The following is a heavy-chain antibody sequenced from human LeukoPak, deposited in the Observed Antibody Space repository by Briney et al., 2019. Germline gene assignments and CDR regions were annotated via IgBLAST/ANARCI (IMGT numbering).Heavy chain of an antibody. D-gene: IGHD3-16*02. CDR3: ARQGEGRGRYSFDY. CDR1: GGSISSSSYY. Sequence: SGTLSLTCTVSGGSISSSSYYWGWIRQPPGKGLEWIGSIYYSGSTYYNPSLKSRVTISVDTSKNQFSLKLSSVTAADTAVYCCARQGEGRGRYSFDYWGQGTLVTVSS. CDR2: IYYSGST. J-gene: IGHJ4*02. V-gene: IGHV4-39*01.